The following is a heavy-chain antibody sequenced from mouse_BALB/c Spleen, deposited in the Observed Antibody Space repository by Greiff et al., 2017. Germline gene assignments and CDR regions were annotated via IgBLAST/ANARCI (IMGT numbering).Heavy chain of an antibody. CDR2: ISYSGST. J-gene: IGHJ2*01. CDR3: ARSGDYPSFDY. V-gene: IGHV3-2*02. D-gene: IGHD2-4*01. Sequence: DVKLVESGPGLVKPSQSLSLTCTVTGYSITSDYAWNWIRQFPGNKLEWMGYISYSGSTSYNPSLKSRISITRDTSKNQFFLQLNSVTTEDTATYYCARSGDYPSFDYWGQGTTLTVSS. CDR1: GYSITSDYA.